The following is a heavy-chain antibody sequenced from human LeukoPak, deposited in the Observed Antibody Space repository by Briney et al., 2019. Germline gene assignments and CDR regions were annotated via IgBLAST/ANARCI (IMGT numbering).Heavy chain of an antibody. Sequence: GGSLRLSCAASGFTFSSYDMHWVRQATGKGLEWVSAIGTAGDTYYPGSVKGRFTISRENAKNSLYLQMNSLRAGDTAVYHCARGKRSMIVVAGNGMDVWGQGTTVTVSS. D-gene: IGHD3-22*01. CDR2: IGTAGDT. V-gene: IGHV3-13*04. CDR3: ARGKRSMIVVAGNGMDV. CDR1: GFTFSSYD. J-gene: IGHJ6*02.